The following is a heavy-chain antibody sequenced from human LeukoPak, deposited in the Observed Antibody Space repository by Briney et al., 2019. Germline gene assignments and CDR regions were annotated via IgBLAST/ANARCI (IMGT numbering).Heavy chain of an antibody. V-gene: IGHV3-30-3*01. CDR1: GFTFSSYA. Sequence: PGGSLRLSCAASGFTFSSYAMHWVRQAPDKGLEWVAVISYDGSNKYYADSVKGRFTISRDNSKNTLYLQMNSLRSEDTAVYYCARAASIAARLGAWGQGTLVTVSS. J-gene: IGHJ5*02. D-gene: IGHD6-6*01. CDR2: ISYDGSNK. CDR3: ARAASIAARLGA.